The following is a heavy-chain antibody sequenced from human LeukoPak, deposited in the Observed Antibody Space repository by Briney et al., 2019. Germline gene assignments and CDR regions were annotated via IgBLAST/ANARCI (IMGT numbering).Heavy chain of an antibody. J-gene: IGHJ3*02. D-gene: IGHD2-21*01. V-gene: IGHV6-1*01. CDR3: ARGRYSGFDI. CDR2: TYYRSPKWNY. Sequence: SQTLSLTCAISGDSVSSSSIAWNWIRQSPSRGLEWLGRTYYRSPKWNYEYAVSVKSRINVNLDTFRDQLSLQLNSVTPEDTAVYYCARGRYSGFDIWGQGTMVTVSS. CDR1: GDSVSSSSIA.